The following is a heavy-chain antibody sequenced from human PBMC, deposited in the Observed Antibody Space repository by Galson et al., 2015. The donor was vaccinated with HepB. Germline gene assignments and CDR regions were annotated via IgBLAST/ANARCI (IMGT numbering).Heavy chain of an antibody. V-gene: IGHV3-73*01. Sequence: CLRLSCAASGFTFSGSAMHWVRQASGKGLEWVGRIRSKANSYATAYAASVKGRFTISRDDSKNTAYLQMNSLKTEDTAVYYCTSRNIVVVPAALYDHDAFDIWGQGTMVTVSS. J-gene: IGHJ3*02. CDR2: IRSKANSYAT. CDR1: GFTFSGSA. D-gene: IGHD2-2*01. CDR3: TSRNIVVVPAALYDHDAFDI.